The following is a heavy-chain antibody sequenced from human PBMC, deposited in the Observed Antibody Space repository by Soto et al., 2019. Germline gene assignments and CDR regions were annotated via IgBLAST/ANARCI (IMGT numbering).Heavy chain of an antibody. Sequence: QVQLVQSGAEVKKPGASVKVSCKASGYNFIAYYIHWVRQAPGQGLEWMGWINPNSGGTNYAQKFQGWVTMTRDTSISTAYMELSRLRSDDTAVYYCARTGDGYYYEFDYWGQGTLVTVSS. CDR3: ARTGDGYYYEFDY. D-gene: IGHD5-12*01. J-gene: IGHJ4*02. CDR2: INPNSGGT. CDR1: GYNFIAYY. V-gene: IGHV1-2*04.